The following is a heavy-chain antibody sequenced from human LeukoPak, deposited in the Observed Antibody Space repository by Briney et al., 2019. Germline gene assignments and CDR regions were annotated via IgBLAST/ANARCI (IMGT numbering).Heavy chain of an antibody. D-gene: IGHD4-23*01. V-gene: IGHV5-51*01. CDR1: GYTFTNYW. Sequence: GESLKISRKGSGYTFTNYWIGWVRQMPGKGLEWMGIIYPGDSDTRYSPSFQGQVNISADKSISTAYLQWSSLKASDTAMYYCARSYGGNSRGWFDPWGQGTLVTVSS. CDR3: ARSYGGNSRGWFDP. CDR2: IYPGDSDT. J-gene: IGHJ5*02.